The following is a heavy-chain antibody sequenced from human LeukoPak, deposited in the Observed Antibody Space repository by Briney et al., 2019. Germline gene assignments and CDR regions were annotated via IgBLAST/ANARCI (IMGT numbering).Heavy chain of an antibody. Sequence: SETLSLTCTVSGGSISSSSYYWGWIRQPPGKGLEWIGSIYYSGSTYYNPSLKSRVTISVDTSKNQFSLKLSSVTAADTAVYYCAKDRPVDDYVFDYWGQGTLVTVSS. J-gene: IGHJ4*02. V-gene: IGHV4-39*07. CDR3: AKDRPVDDYVFDY. D-gene: IGHD4-17*01. CDR1: GGSISSSSYY. CDR2: IYYSGST.